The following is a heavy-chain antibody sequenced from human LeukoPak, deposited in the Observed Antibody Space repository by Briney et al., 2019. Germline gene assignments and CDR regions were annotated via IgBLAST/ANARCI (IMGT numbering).Heavy chain of an antibody. V-gene: IGHV4-59*11. D-gene: IGHD2-15*01. CDR3: ARVVVVRGTKAHYYYYMDV. CDR1: GGSISSHY. J-gene: IGHJ6*03. CDR2: IYYSGST. Sequence: SETLSLTCTVSGGSISSHYWSWIRQPPGKGLEWIGYIYYSGSTNYNPSLKSRVTISVDTSKNQFSLKLSSVTAADTAVYYCARVVVVRGTKAHYYYYMDVWGKGTTVTVSS.